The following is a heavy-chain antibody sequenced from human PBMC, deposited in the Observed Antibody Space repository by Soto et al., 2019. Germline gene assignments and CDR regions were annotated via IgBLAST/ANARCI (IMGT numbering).Heavy chain of an antibody. J-gene: IGHJ6*02. D-gene: IGHD6-13*01. Sequence: ASVNVSCKASGYTFTSDDMHWVRPAPGQGLELMGIINPSGGSTSYAQKFQGRVTMTRDTSTSTVYMELSSLRSEDTAVYYCAKSQTSIAAAGQNYYCGMDVWGQGTTVTVS. CDR3: AKSQTSIAAAGQNYYCGMDV. CDR2: INPSGGST. CDR1: GYTFTSDD. V-gene: IGHV1-46*01.